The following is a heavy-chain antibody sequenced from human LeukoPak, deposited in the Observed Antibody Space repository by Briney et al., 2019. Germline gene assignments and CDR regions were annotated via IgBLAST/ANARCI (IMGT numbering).Heavy chain of an antibody. V-gene: IGHV3-48*01. CDR3: ARGPRGYDSSGYPVFFQH. Sequence: GGSLRLSCAASGFTFSYYSMNWVRQAPGKGLEWVSYISSSSSTIYYADSVKGRFTISGDNAKNSLYLQMNSLRAEDTAVYYCARGPRGYDSSGYPVFFQHWGQGTLVTVSS. D-gene: IGHD3-22*01. J-gene: IGHJ1*01. CDR1: GFTFSYYS. CDR2: ISSSSSTI.